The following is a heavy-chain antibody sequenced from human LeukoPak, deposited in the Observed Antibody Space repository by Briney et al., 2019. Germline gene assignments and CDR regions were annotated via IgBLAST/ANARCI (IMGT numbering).Heavy chain of an antibody. V-gene: IGHV4-39*01. J-gene: IGHJ4*02. CDR3: ARGNYDYVWGGIDY. CDR1: GGSISSNSYY. D-gene: IGHD3-16*01. Sequence: SETLSLTCTVSGGSISSNSYYWGWIRQPPGKGLEWIGSIYYSGSTYYNPSLKSRVTISVDTSKNQFSLKLSSVTAADTAVYYCARGNYDYVWGGIDYWGQGTLVTVSS. CDR2: IYYSGST.